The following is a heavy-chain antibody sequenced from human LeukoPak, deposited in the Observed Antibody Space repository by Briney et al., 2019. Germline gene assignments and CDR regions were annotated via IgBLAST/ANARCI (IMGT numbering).Heavy chain of an antibody. Sequence: GGSLRLSCTASGFTFSTYWMSWVRQAPGKGLEWVANTREDGSEKYYVDSVEGRFTISRDNAKNSLYLQMNGLRAEDTAVYYCARWEGDFYLYHFDYWGQGALVTVSS. J-gene: IGHJ4*02. CDR3: ARWEGDFYLYHFDY. D-gene: IGHD2-21*02. CDR1: GFTFSTYW. V-gene: IGHV3-7*01. CDR2: TREDGSEK.